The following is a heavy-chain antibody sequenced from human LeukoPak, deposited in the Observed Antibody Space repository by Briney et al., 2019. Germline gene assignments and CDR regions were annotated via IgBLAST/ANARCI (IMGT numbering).Heavy chain of an antibody. V-gene: IGHV3-9*01. J-gene: IGHJ4*02. CDR3: ARLQDYGDYALKDY. CDR1: GFTFDDYA. CDR2: ISWNSGSI. D-gene: IGHD4-17*01. Sequence: GRSLRLSCVASGFTFDDYAMHWVRQAPGKGLEWVSGISWNSGSIGYADSVKGRFTISRDNAKNSLYLQMNSLRSEDTAVYYCARLQDYGDYALKDYWGQGTLVTVSS.